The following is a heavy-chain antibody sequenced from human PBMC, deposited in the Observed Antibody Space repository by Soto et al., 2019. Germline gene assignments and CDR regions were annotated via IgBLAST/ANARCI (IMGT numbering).Heavy chain of an antibody. CDR2: VNRLGRT. CDR1: GETFSDPY. V-gene: IGHV4-34*01. CDR3: AREDEAPHRSGHYYFAD. J-gene: IGHJ4*02. Sequence: SETLSLTCVVSGETFSDPYWSWFRQPPGQGLGRIGKVNRLGRTNYRPSPKSRVDMTVDMSRNQVSLELTSLTAADTAVYYCAREDEAPHRSGHYYFADWGQGVLVTV. D-gene: IGHD6-19*01.